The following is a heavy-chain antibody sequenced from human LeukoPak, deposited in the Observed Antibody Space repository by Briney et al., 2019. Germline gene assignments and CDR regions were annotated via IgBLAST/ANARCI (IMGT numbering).Heavy chain of an antibody. V-gene: IGHV4-34*01. CDR2: INHSGRT. CDR3: AKYGPGSGSYSTSWYFHQ. Sequence: PSETLSLTCAVYGGSFSDYYWTWIRQSPGKGLEWIGEINHSGRTNYNPSLESQVTISLDTSKNQFSLKLNSVTGADTAVYYCAKYGPGSGSYSTSWYFHQWGQGTLVTVPS. D-gene: IGHD1-26*01. CDR1: GGSFSDYY. J-gene: IGHJ4*02.